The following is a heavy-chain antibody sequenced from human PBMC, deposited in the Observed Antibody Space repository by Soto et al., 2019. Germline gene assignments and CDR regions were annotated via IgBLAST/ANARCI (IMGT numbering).Heavy chain of an antibody. V-gene: IGHV3-23*01. CDR1: VFTFSSYA. Sequence: HPVGSLRLSCASSVFTFSSYAMSCVRHSPGKWLEWVSAISGSGGSTYYADSVKGRFTISRDNSKNTLYLQMNSLRAEDTAVYYCAKVASGSWAVADAFDIWGQGTMVIVSS. CDR2: ISGSGGST. D-gene: IGHD1-26*01. J-gene: IGHJ3*02. CDR3: AKVASGSWAVADAFDI.